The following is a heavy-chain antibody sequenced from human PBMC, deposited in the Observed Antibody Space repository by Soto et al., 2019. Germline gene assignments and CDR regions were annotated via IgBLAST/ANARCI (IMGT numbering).Heavy chain of an antibody. Sequence: QVQLQESGPGLVKPSQTLSLTCTVSGGSINSSAYYWSWIRQSPGKGLEWIGYIFHSGSAYYNPSLKSRVTIAVDTSKNQFSLKLTSVTAADTAVFYCARYTCGYDREYHYAMDVWGQGTTVTVSS. CDR1: GGSINSSAYY. J-gene: IGHJ6*02. D-gene: IGHD5-18*01. V-gene: IGHV4-30-4*01. CDR2: IFHSGSA. CDR3: ARYTCGYDREYHYAMDV.